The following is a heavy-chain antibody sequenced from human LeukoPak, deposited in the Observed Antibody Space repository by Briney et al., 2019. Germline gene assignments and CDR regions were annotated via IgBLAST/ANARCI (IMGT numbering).Heavy chain of an antibody. J-gene: IGHJ4*02. D-gene: IGHD6-19*01. CDR2: INPNSGGT. Sequence: ASVKVSCKASGYTFTGYYMHWVRQAPGQGLEWMGWINPNSGGTNYAQKFQGRVTMTRDTSTSTAYMELSRLRSDDTAVYYCAKDRGSGWGFDYWGQGTLVTVSS. CDR3: AKDRGSGWGFDY. V-gene: IGHV1-2*02. CDR1: GYTFTGYY.